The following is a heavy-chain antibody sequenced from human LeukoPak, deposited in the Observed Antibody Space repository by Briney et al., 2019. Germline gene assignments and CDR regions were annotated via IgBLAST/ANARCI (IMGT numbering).Heavy chain of an antibody. CDR1: GYSFTSYW. CDR3: ARRVVVVVPAATENYYYYYMDV. V-gene: IGHV5-51*01. J-gene: IGHJ6*03. CDR2: IYPGDSDT. D-gene: IGHD2-2*01. Sequence: GESLRISCKGSGYSFTSYWIGWVRQMPGKGLEWMGIIYPGDSDTRYSPSFQGQVTISADKSISTAYLQWSSLKASDTAMYYCARRVVVVVPAATENYYYYYMDVWGKGTTVTVPS.